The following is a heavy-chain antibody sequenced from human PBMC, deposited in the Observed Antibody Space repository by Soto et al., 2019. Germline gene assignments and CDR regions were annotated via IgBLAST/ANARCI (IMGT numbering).Heavy chain of an antibody. J-gene: IGHJ6*02. D-gene: IGHD2-2*02. V-gene: IGHV4-30-4*01. CDR2: IYYSGST. CDR1: CCSISSCDYY. Sequence: SETLSLTCTVSCCSISSCDYYWSWIRQPPGKGLEWIGYIYYSGSTYYNPSLKSRVTISVDTSKNQFSLKLSSVTAADTAVYYCAREQRLYRGIDYYGMDVWVQGTPVTVSS. CDR3: AREQRLYRGIDYYGMDV.